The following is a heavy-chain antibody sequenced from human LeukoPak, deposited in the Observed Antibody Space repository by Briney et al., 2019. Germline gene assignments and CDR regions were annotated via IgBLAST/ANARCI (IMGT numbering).Heavy chain of an antibody. Sequence: SETLSLTCTVSGGSISSYYWSWIRQPPGKGLEWIGYIYYSESTNYNPSLKSRVTISVDTSKNQFSLKLSSVTAADTAVYYCAREVLWDLLLWFGERSDAYYFDYWGQGTLVTVSS. D-gene: IGHD3-10*01. CDR3: AREVLWDLLLWFGERSDAYYFDY. CDR2: IYYSEST. V-gene: IGHV4-59*12. J-gene: IGHJ4*02. CDR1: GGSISSYY.